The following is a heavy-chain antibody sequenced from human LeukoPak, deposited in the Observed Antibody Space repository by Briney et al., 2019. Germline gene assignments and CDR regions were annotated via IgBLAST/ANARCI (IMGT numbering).Heavy chain of an antibody. CDR3: ARDRGLATPFVY. D-gene: IGHD3-10*01. J-gene: IGHJ4*02. CDR1: GFSLSSNW. CDR2: IRSDGTST. Sequence: GGSLRLSCAASGFSLSSNWIHGVRQAPGKELEWVSLIRSDGTSTSYADSVKGRFTISRDNAKNTLYLQMNSLRAEDTAVYYCARDRGLATPFVYWGQGTLVTVSS. V-gene: IGHV3-74*01.